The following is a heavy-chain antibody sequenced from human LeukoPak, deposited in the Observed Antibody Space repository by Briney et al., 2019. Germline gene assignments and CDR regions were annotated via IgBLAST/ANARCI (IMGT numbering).Heavy chain of an antibody. V-gene: IGHV4-4*09. D-gene: IGHD6-19*01. CDR3: ASSRGWYEAGWFDP. J-gene: IGHJ5*02. CDR2: IYTSGST. Sequence: PSETLSLTCTVSGGSISSYYWSWIRQPPGKGLEWIGYIYTSGSTNYNPSLKSRVTISVDTSKNQFSLKLSSVTAADTAVYYCASSRGWYEAGWFDPWGQGNLVTVSS. CDR1: GGSISSYY.